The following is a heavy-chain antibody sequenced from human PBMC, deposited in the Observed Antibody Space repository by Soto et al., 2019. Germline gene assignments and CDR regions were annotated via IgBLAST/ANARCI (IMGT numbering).Heavy chain of an antibody. J-gene: IGHJ5*02. CDR2: GST. D-gene: IGHD5-18*01. CDR3: ARAATPGYSYGFNWFDP. Sequence: GSTYYNPSLKSRVTISVDTSKNQFSLKLSSVTAADTAVYYCARAATPGYSYGFNWFDPWGQGTRVTVSS. V-gene: IGHV4-31*02.